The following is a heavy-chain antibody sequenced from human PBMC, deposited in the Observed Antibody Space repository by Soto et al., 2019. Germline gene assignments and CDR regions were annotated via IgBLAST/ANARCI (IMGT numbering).Heavy chain of an antibody. CDR3: ERDVGPGSTDY. CDR2: ISSGVRSI. V-gene: IGHV3-11*01. CDR1: GFSFSDYY. J-gene: IGHJ4*02. Sequence: GGSLRLSCAASGFSFSDYYMSWIRQAPGKGLEWLSYISSGVRSIKYADSVKGRFTISRDNAKNSLYLQINSLRAEDTAVYYCERDVGPGSTDYWGQGTLVTVSS.